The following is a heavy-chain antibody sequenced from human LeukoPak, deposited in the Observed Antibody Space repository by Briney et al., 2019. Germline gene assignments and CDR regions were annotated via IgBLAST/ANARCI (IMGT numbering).Heavy chain of an antibody. CDR3: ARDAIIAAAGPDGDYFDY. D-gene: IGHD6-13*01. J-gene: IGHJ4*02. V-gene: IGHV3-7*01. Sequence: QPGGSLRLSCAASGFTFSTYWMTWVRQAPGKGLEWVANIKQDGSEKYYVDSVKGRFTISRDNAKNSLYLQMNSLRAEDTAVYYCARDAIIAAAGPDGDYFDYWGQGTLVTVSS. CDR1: GFTFSTYW. CDR2: IKQDGSEK.